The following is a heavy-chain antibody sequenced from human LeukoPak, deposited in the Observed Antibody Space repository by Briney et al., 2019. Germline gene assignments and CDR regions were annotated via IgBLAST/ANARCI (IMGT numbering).Heavy chain of an antibody. Sequence: ASVKASCKASGYTFTGYYMHWVRQAPGQGLEWMGRINPNSGGTNYAQKFQGRVTMTRDTSISTAYMELSRLRSEDTAVYYCARDRLAWDWRYYFDYWGQGTLVTVSS. CDR1: GYTFTGYY. CDR3: ARDRLAWDWRYYFDY. D-gene: IGHD3/OR15-3a*01. J-gene: IGHJ4*02. CDR2: INPNSGGT. V-gene: IGHV1-2*06.